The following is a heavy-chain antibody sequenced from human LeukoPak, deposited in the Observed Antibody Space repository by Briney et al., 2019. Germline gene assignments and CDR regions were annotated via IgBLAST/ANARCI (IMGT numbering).Heavy chain of an antibody. CDR2: ISGSGGST. V-gene: IGHV3-23*01. D-gene: IGHD3-22*01. Sequence: PGGSLRLSCAASGFTFSSYAMSWVRQAPGKGLEWVSAISGSGGSTYYADSVKGRFTISRDNSKNTLYLQMNSLRAKDTAVYYCAKEGFNYYDSSGYYDYWGQGTLVTVSS. CDR3: AKEGFNYYDSSGYYDY. J-gene: IGHJ4*02. CDR1: GFTFSSYA.